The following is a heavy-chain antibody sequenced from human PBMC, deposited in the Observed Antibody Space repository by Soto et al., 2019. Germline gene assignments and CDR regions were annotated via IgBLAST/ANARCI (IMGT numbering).Heavy chain of an antibody. D-gene: IGHD1-26*01. Sequence: SETLSLTCTVSGVSVSRYYQWIWIRQPPGKGLEWIGHISYSGSPYYHPSLRSRLSISVDTSKNQFSLKVKSVTAADTAVYYCARAWDFWGQGTLVTVSS. J-gene: IGHJ1*01. V-gene: IGHV4-30-4*01. CDR1: GVSVSRYYQ. CDR2: ISYSGSP. CDR3: ARAWDF.